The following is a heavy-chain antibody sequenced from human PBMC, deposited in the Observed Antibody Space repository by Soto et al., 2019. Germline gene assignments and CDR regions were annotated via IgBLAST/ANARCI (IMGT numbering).Heavy chain of an antibody. D-gene: IGHD3-3*01. J-gene: IGHJ4*02. CDR1: SGSISSSNW. Sequence: SETLSLTCAVSSGSISSSNWWSWVRQPPGKGLEWIGEIYHSGSTNYNPSLKSRVTISVDKSKNQFSLKLSSVTAADTAVYYCARVGNTIFGVVTLDYWGQGTLVTSPQ. CDR3: ARVGNTIFGVVTLDY. CDR2: IYHSGST. V-gene: IGHV4-4*02.